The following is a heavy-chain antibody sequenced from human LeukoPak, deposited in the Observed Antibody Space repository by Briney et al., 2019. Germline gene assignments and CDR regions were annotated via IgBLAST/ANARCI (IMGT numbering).Heavy chain of an antibody. J-gene: IGHJ4*02. CDR1: GGSFRGYY. Sequence: SETLSLTCAVYGGSFRGYYWSWIRQPPGKGLEWIGEINHSGSTNYNPSLKSRVTISVDTSKNQFSLKLSSVTAADTAVYYCARGVGYYCSSTNCPLGYWGQGTLVTVSS. D-gene: IGHD2-2*01. CDR2: INHSGST. CDR3: ARGVGYYCSSTNCPLGY. V-gene: IGHV4-34*01.